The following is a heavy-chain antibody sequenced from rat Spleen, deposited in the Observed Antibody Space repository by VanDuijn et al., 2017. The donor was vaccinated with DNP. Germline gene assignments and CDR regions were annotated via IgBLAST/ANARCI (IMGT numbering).Heavy chain of an antibody. V-gene: IGHV5S14*01. CDR3: ARLYRDSYAHPYYFDY. CDR1: GFTFSNYG. D-gene: IGHD1-12*01. CDR2: ISTGGDYT. Sequence: EVHLVESGGGLVQPGRSLKVSCSASGFTFSNYGMAWVRQTPTKGLEWVASISTGGDYTHYRDSVKGRFTLSRDNAKNTQYLQMDSLRSEDTATYYCARLYRDSYAHPYYFDYWGQGVMVTVSS. J-gene: IGHJ2*01.